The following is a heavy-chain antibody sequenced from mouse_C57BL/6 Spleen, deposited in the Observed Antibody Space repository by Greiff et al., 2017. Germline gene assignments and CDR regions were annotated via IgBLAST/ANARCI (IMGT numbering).Heavy chain of an antibody. Sequence: VQLQQSDAELVKPGASVKISCKVSGYTFTDHTIHWMKQRPEQGLEWIGYIYPRDGSTKYNEKFKGKATLTADKSSSTAYMQLNSLTSEDSAVYCGARGGYYGYDWFAYWGQGTLVTVSA. CDR3: ARGGYYGYDWFAY. CDR1: GYTFTDHT. CDR2: IYPRDGST. J-gene: IGHJ3*01. D-gene: IGHD2-2*01. V-gene: IGHV1-78*01.